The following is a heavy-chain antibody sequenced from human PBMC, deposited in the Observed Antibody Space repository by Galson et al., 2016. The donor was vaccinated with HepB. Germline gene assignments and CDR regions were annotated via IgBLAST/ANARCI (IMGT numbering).Heavy chain of an antibody. J-gene: IGHJ3*02. CDR2: IDWDDDK. CDR1: GFSLSTGGMR. V-gene: IGHV2-70*04. D-gene: IGHD6-19*01. Sequence: PALVKPTQTLTLTCSFSGFSLSTGGMRVSWIRQPPGKALEWLARIDWDDDKFYSTSLKTRLTISKDTSKNQVVLTVTNMDPVDTATYYCARTHSSGNSYSFDIWGQGTMVTVSS. CDR3: ARTHSSGNSYSFDI.